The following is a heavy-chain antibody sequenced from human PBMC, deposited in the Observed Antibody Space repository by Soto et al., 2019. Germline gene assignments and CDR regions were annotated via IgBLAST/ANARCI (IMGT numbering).Heavy chain of an antibody. CDR3: AREGVAQSRLFDY. J-gene: IGHJ4*02. CDR1: GFTFSSYS. Sequence: PGVSLRLSCAASGFTFSSYSMNWVRQAPGKGLEWVSSISSSSSYIYYADSVKGRFTISRDNAKNSLYLQMNSLRAEDTAVYYCAREGVAQSRLFDYWGQGTLVTVSS. D-gene: IGHD2-15*01. V-gene: IGHV3-21*01. CDR2: ISSSSSYI.